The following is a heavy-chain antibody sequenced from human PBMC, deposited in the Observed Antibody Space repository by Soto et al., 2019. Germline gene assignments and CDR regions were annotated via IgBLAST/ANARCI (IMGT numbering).Heavy chain of an antibody. CDR3: TTGSVEGV. CDR1: GFSISSAW. Sequence: QLVESGGGLVRPGGSLRLCCSASGFSISSAWMNWVRQAPGKGLEWVGRIKTKIEGETTHYAAPVNGRFPVSRDDSKNMLYHQMNSLKADDTALYYCTTGSVEGVWCQGTTVTVSS. D-gene: IGHD2-15*01. CDR2: IKTKIEGETT. V-gene: IGHV3-15*07. J-gene: IGHJ6*02.